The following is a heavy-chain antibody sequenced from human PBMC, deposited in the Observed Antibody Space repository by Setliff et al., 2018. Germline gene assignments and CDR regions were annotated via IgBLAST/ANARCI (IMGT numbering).Heavy chain of an antibody. J-gene: IGHJ4*02. D-gene: IGHD1-1*01. CDR3: ARTGTYRYFDY. CDR1: GASLSSGAYY. Sequence: SETLSLTCTVSGASLSSGAYYWGWIRQPPGKGREWIGRIYYSRDTYYNASLKGRLTISVDTAQNQFSLRLTSVTAADTAVYYCARTGTYRYFDYWGQGALVTVSS. CDR2: IYYSRDT. V-gene: IGHV4-39*01.